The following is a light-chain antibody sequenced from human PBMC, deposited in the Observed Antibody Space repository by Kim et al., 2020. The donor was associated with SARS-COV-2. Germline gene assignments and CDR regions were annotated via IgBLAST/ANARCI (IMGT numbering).Light chain of an antibody. J-gene: IGKJ1*01. CDR1: QSISSK. V-gene: IGKV3-15*01. Sequence: SVSPGERAPLSCRASQSISSKLAWYQQKPGQAPRLLIDGASARATGIPARFSGSGSGTEFTLTISSLQSEDSAVYFCQQYYNWPLTFGHGTKVDIK. CDR2: GAS. CDR3: QQYYNWPLT.